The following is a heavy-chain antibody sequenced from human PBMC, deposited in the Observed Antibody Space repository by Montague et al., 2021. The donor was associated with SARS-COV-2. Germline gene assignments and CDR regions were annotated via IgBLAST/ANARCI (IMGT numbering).Heavy chain of an antibody. J-gene: IGHJ4*02. CDR1: GGSTSDYY. CDR3: ARAQNICFIANCVDYFDL. CDR2: IFYTGST. D-gene: IGHD2-15*01. Sequence: SETLSLTCSVSGGSTSDYYWTWIRQSPGKGLQWIGDIFYTGSTKFNPSLKSRVSMSLDTSKNHLSLRLSAVTAADTARYYCARAQNICFIANCVDYFDLWGQGALVTVSS. V-gene: IGHV4-59*01.